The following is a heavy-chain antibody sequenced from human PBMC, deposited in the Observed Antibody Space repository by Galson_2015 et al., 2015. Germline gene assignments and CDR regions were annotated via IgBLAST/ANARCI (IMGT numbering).Heavy chain of an antibody. CDR1: GYTFTNYA. Sequence: SVKVSCKASGYTFTNYAIHWVRQAPGQRLEWMGWINTGNGNTKYSQNFQGRVTITSDTSATTAYMELSSLRSEDTAVYYCATGLRNYGSGSQSPLNWFDPWGQGTLVTVSS. V-gene: IGHV1-3*04. D-gene: IGHD3-10*01. CDR3: ATGLRNYGSGSQSPLNWFDP. J-gene: IGHJ5*02. CDR2: INTGNGNT.